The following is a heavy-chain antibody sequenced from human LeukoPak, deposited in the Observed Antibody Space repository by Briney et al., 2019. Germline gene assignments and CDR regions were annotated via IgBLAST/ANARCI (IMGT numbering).Heavy chain of an antibody. CDR3: ATWYSGAYYY. V-gene: IGHV4-39*01. Sequence: SETLSLTCTVSGGSISSSSFYWVWIRQPPGKGLEWIGSIYYTGSTYYKPSLKSRVTMSIDTYMDQFSLKMSSVTAADTAVYYCATWYSGAYYYWGQGTLVTVSS. CDR2: IYYTGST. CDR1: GGSISSSSFY. J-gene: IGHJ4*02. D-gene: IGHD1-26*01.